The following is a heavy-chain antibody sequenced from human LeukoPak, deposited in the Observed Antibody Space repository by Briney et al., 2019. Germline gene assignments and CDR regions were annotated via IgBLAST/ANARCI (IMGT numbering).Heavy chain of an antibody. D-gene: IGHD2-15*01. CDR1: GGSFSGYY. Sequence: SETLSLTCAVYGGSFSGYYWSWIRQPPGKGLEWIGSIYYSGSTYYNPSLKSRVTISVDTSKNQFSLKLSSVTAADTAVYYCARHVGIDFDYWGQGTLVTVSS. CDR2: IYYSGST. CDR3: ARHVGIDFDY. J-gene: IGHJ4*02. V-gene: IGHV4-34*01.